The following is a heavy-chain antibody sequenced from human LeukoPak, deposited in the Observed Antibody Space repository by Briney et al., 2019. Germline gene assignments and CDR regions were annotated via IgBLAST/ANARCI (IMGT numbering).Heavy chain of an antibody. Sequence: PSETLSLTCTVSGGSISSSSYYWGWIRQPPGKGLEWIGSIYYSGSTYYNPSLKSRVTISVDTSKNQFSLKLSSVTAADTAVYYCARPGYCSSTSCHGPDAFDIWGQGTMVTVSS. CDR2: IYYSGST. J-gene: IGHJ3*02. CDR3: ARPGYCSSTSCHGPDAFDI. CDR1: GGSISSSSYY. D-gene: IGHD2-2*01. V-gene: IGHV4-39*01.